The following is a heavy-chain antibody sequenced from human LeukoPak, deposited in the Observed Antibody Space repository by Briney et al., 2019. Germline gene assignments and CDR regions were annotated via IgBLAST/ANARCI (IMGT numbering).Heavy chain of an antibody. CDR2: IYTSGST. V-gene: IGHV4-61*02. CDR1: GGSISSGSYY. Sequence: PSQTLSLTCTVSGGSISSGSYYWSWIRQPAGKGLEWIGRIYTSGSTNYNPSLKSRVTISVDTSKNQFSLKLSSVTAADTALYFCARDRRYSYYMDVWGKGTAVTVSS. J-gene: IGHJ6*03. CDR3: ARDRRYSYYMDV.